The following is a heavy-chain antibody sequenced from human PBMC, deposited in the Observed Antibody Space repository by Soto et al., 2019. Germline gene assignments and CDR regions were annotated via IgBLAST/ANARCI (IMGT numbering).Heavy chain of an antibody. J-gene: IGHJ5*02. Sequence: QVQLVQSGAEVKEPGSSVNVSCKTSGGTFGNTAVNWVRQAPGQGLEWIGGIVPMFGTANYAQKFRGRVTITADESTSTAYMELSSLRSDDTAVYYCARDGDPGYSFWSGPLGGGRFDPWGQGTLVTVSS. CDR2: IVPMFGTA. CDR3: ARDGDPGYSFWSGPLGGGRFDP. V-gene: IGHV1-69*12. CDR1: GGTFGNTA. D-gene: IGHD3-3*01.